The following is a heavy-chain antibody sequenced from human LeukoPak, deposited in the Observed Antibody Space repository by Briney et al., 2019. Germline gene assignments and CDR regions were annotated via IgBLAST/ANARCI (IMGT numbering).Heavy chain of an antibody. CDR3: GSGGVRVDY. J-gene: IGHJ4*02. Sequence: GGSLRLSCAASGFTFSSFAIHWVRQVPGKGLEWVAVISYDGSQKFYGDSVRGRFTISRDNSKNALYLQMNSLRAEDTAVYYCGSGGVRVDYWGQGTLVTVSS. CDR2: ISYDGSQK. CDR1: GFTFSSFA. V-gene: IGHV3-30-3*01. D-gene: IGHD2-8*02.